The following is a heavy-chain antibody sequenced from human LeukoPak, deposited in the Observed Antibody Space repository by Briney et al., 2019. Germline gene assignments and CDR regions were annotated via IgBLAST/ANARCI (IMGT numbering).Heavy chain of an antibody. CDR3: ASILDGMDV. V-gene: IGHV4-59*08. J-gene: IGHJ6*02. CDR1: GGSISSYY. Sequence: SETLSLTCTVSGGSISSYYWSWIRQPPGKGLEWIGYIYYTGTTNYNPSLKNRVTISADMSKNQFSLKLNSVTAADTAVYYCASILDGMDVWGQGTTVSDSS. CDR2: IYYTGTT.